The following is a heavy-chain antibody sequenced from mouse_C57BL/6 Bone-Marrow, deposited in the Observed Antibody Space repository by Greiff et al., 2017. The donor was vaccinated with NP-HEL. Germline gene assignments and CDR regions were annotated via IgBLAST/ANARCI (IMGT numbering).Heavy chain of an antibody. D-gene: IGHD1-1*01. CDR3: TTNDYYGAWFAY. V-gene: IGHV14-4*01. CDR1: GFNIKDDY. J-gene: IGHJ3*01. CDR2: IDPGNGDT. Sequence: EVKLQQSGAELVRPGASVKLSCTASGFNIKDDYMHWVKQRPEQGLEWIGWIDPGNGDTEYASKFQGKATITADTSSNTAYLQLSSLTSEDTAVYYCTTNDYYGAWFAYWGQGPLVTVSA.